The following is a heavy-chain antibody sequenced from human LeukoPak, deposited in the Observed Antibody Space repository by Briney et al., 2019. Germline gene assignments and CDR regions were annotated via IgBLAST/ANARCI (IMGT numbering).Heavy chain of an antibody. CDR1: GFTFSSYG. CDR2: ISYDGSNK. CDR3: AKDWQQLVPTYYGMDV. D-gene: IGHD6-13*01. Sequence: GRSLRLSCAASGFTFSSYGMHWVRQAPGKGLEGVAVISYDGSNKYYADSVKGRFTISRDNSKNTLYLQMNSLRAEDTAVYYCAKDWQQLVPTYYGMDVWGKGTTVTVSS. V-gene: IGHV3-30*18. J-gene: IGHJ6*04.